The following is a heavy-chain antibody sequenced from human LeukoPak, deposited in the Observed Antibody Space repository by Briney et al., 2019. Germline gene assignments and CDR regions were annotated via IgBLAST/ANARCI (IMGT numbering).Heavy chain of an antibody. CDR2: IGGSGGTT. D-gene: IGHD2-2*01. J-gene: IGHJ3*02. CDR1: GFTFSSYA. Sequence: GGSLRLSCAASGFTFSSYAMSWVRQAPGKGLEWVSFIGGSGGTTYYADSVKGRFTISRDNSKNTLHLQMNSLRAEDTAVYYCAKFDIPAAVDAFDIWGQGTMVTVSS. V-gene: IGHV3-23*01. CDR3: AKFDIPAAVDAFDI.